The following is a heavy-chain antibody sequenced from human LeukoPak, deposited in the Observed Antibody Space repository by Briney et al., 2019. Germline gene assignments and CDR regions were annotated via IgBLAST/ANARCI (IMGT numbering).Heavy chain of an antibody. CDR1: GFTFGDYA. J-gene: IGHJ4*02. Sequence: GGSLRLSCTASGFTFGDYAMSWVRQAPGKGLEWVGFIRSKAYGGTTEYAASVNGRFTISRDDSKSIAYLQMNSLKTEDTAVYYCTRAGFYSGSYSFDYWGQGTLVTVSS. CDR2: IRSKAYGGTT. V-gene: IGHV3-49*04. CDR3: TRAGFYSGSYSFDY. D-gene: IGHD1-26*01.